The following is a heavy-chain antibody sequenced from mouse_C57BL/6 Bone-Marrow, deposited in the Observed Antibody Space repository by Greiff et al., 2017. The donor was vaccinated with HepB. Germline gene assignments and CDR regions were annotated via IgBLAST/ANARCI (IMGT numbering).Heavy chain of an antibody. CDR3: ARYRRGDYDAMDY. J-gene: IGHJ4*01. CDR1: GYTFTSYW. D-gene: IGHD3-3*01. CDR2: IDPSDSYT. V-gene: IGHV1-59*01. Sequence: VQLQQPGAELVRPGTSVKLSCKASGYTFTSYWMHWVKQRPGQGLEWIGVIDPSDSYTNYNQKFKGKATLTVDTSSSTAYMQLSSLTSEDSAVYYCARYRRGDYDAMDYGGQGTSVTVSS.